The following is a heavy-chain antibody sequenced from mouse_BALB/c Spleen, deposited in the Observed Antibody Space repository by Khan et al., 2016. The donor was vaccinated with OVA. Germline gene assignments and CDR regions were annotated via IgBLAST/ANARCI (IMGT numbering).Heavy chain of an antibody. CDR2: IWGDGAT. CDR3: DRFTTATTTYYVMDY. Sequence: QVQLKQSGLGLVAPSQSLSITCTVSGFSLTYYGVNCVRQPPGKGLQWLGVIWGDGATTQHSALNSRLSITKETSNSQVFLILNNPLTDDTATYYCDRFTTATTTYYVMDYWGQGTSVTVSS. V-gene: IGHV2-3*01. D-gene: IGHD1-2*01. J-gene: IGHJ4*01. CDR1: GFSLTYYG.